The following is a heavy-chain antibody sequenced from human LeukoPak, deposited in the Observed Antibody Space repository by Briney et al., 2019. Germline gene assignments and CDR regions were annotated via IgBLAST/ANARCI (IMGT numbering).Heavy chain of an antibody. CDR3: ARDRGAGNWNLFDY. CDR2: ISAYNGNT. J-gene: IGHJ4*02. V-gene: IGHV1-18*01. Sequence: GASVKVSCKASGYTFNSYGISWVRQAPGQGLEWMGWISAYNGNTNYAQKLQGRVTMTTDTSTSTAYMELRSLRSDDTAVYYCARDRGAGNWNLFDYWGQGTLVTVSS. D-gene: IGHD1-1*01. CDR1: GYTFNSYG.